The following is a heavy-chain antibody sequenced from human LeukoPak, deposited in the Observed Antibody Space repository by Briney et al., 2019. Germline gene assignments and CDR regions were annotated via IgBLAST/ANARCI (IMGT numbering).Heavy chain of an antibody. D-gene: IGHD3-9*01. CDR2: INHSGST. Sequence: SETLSLTCAVYGGSFSGYYWSWIRQPPGKGLEWIGEINHSGSTNYNPSLKSRVTISVDTSKNQFSLKLSSVTAADTAVYYCATRLRYFDRYYFDYWGQGTLVTVSS. J-gene: IGHJ4*02. CDR3: ATRLRYFDRYYFDY. V-gene: IGHV4-34*01. CDR1: GGSFSGYY.